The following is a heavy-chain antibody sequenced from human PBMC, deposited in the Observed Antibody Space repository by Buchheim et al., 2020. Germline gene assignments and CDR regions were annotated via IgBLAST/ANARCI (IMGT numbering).Heavy chain of an antibody. Sequence: QVRLVQSGAEVKKPGSSVKVSCKASGGTFSSYAISWVRQAPGQGLEWMGRIIPILGIANYAQKFQGRVTITADKPTSPAYMELSSLRSEDTAVYYCARVPELLEWLLVDYWGQGTL. CDR2: IIPILGIA. J-gene: IGHJ4*02. D-gene: IGHD3-3*01. V-gene: IGHV1-69*04. CDR3: ARVPELLEWLLVDY. CDR1: GGTFSSYA.